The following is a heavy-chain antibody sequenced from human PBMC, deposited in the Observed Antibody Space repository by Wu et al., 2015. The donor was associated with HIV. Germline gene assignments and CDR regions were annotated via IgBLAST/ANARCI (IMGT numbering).Heavy chain of an antibody. CDR3: ARARYSYGDGDFDY. CDR2: INPNSGGT. D-gene: IGHD5-18*01. CDR1: RYTFTVYY. J-gene: IGHJ4*02. Sequence: QVQLVQSGAEVKKPGASVKVSCKASRYTFTVYYMHWVRQAPGQGLEWMGWINPNSGGTNYAQDFQGRVTMTRDTSISTAYMELSRLRSDDTAVYYCARARYSYGDGDFDYWGQGTLGHRLL. V-gene: IGHV1-2*02.